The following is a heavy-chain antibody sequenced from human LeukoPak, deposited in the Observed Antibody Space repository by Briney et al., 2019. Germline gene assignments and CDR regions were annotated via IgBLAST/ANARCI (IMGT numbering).Heavy chain of an antibody. J-gene: IGHJ4*02. CDR2: VNPNSDVK. Sequence: GASVKVSCMASGYTFTAYFMHWLRQAPGQGLDWMGRVNPNSDVKNSIQKFQGRVTMTRDTSISTAYMELSGLRSDDTAVYYCARQWLPNGYFDYWGQGTLVTVSS. D-gene: IGHD6-19*01. CDR1: GYTFTAYF. V-gene: IGHV1-2*06. CDR3: ARQWLPNGYFDY.